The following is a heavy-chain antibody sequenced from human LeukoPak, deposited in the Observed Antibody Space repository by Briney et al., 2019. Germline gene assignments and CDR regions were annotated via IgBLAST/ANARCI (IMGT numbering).Heavy chain of an antibody. D-gene: IGHD6-13*01. J-gene: IGHJ6*03. CDR2: IKQDGSEK. V-gene: IGHV3-7*01. CDR3: ATYIAAAGPQPYYYYYYMGV. Sequence: GGSLRLSCAASGFTFSSYWMSWVRQAPGKGLEWVANIKQDGSEKYYVDSVKGRFTISRDNAKNSLYLQMNSLIAEDTAVYYCATYIAAAGPQPYYYYYYMGVWGKGTTVTVSS. CDR1: GFTFSSYW.